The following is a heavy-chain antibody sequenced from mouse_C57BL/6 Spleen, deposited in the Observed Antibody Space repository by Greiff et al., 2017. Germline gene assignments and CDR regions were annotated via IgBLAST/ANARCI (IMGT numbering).Heavy chain of an antibody. J-gene: IGHJ3*01. CDR2: IDPSDSYT. V-gene: IGHV1-69*01. D-gene: IGHD1-1*01. CDR3: ARTGSTRGSSYRFAY. CDR1: GYTFTSYW. Sequence: QVQLKQPGAELVMPGASVKLSCKASGYTFTSYWMHWVKQRPGQGLEWIGEIDPSDSYTNYNQKFKGKSTLTVDKSSSTAYLQLSSLTSEDSAVYYCARTGSTRGSSYRFAYWGQGTLVTVSA.